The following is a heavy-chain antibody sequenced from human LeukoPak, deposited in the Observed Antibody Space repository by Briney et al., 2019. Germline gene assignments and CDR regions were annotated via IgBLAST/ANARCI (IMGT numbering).Heavy chain of an antibody. Sequence: PGGSLRLSCAASGFTFSSYAMSWVRQAPGKGLEWVSAISGSGGSTYYADSVKGRFTISRDNSKNTLYLQMNSLRAEDTAVYYCAPEGDIVAVPAAVSYAYWGQGTLVTVSS. CDR2: ISGSGGST. D-gene: IGHD2-2*01. V-gene: IGHV3-23*01. CDR3: APEGDIVAVPAAVSYAY. CDR1: GFTFSSYA. J-gene: IGHJ4*02.